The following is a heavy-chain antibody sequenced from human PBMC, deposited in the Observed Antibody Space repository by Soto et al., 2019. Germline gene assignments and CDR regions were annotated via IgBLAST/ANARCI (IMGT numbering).Heavy chain of an antibody. CDR1: GFTFSSYA. Sequence: QVQLVESGGGVVQPGRSLRLSCAASGFTFSSYAMHWVRQAPSKGLEWVAVISYDGSNKYYADSVKGRFTISRDNSKXXXXXXXXXXXXXXXXXXXXXXXXXXXXFDYWGRGTLVTVSS. V-gene: IGHV3-30-3*01. CDR3: XXXXXXXXFDY. CDR2: ISYDGSNK. J-gene: IGHJ4*02.